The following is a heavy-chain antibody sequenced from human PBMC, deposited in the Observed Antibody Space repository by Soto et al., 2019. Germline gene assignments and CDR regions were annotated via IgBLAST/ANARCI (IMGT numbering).Heavy chain of an antibody. Sequence: PGGSLRLSCAASGFTFSSYAMHWVRQAPGKGLEWVSAISPSGGDTYYADSVTGRFTISRDNSRDTLYLQMSSLRGDDTAVYYCVKSDRKDFWGQGTLVTVSS. CDR2: ISPSGGDT. D-gene: IGHD2-15*01. V-gene: IGHV3-23*01. CDR1: GFTFSSYA. CDR3: VKSDRKDF. J-gene: IGHJ4*02.